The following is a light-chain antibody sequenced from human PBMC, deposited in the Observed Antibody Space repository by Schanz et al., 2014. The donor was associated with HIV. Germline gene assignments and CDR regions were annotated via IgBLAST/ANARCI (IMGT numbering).Light chain of an antibody. V-gene: IGKV1-5*03. CDR3: QYFGNSGGT. CDR2: KAS. CDR1: QSISSW. Sequence: DIQMTQSPSTLSASVGDRVTITCRASQSISSWLAWYQKKPGKAPKLLIYKASSLESGVPSRFSGSGSGTEFTLTISRLEPEDFAVYFCQYFGNSGGTFGGGTKVEIK. J-gene: IGKJ4*01.